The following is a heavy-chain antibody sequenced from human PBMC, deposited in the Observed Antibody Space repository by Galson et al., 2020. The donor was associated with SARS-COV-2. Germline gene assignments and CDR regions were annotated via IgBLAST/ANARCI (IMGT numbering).Heavy chain of an antibody. CDR2: ISSSGSTI. V-gene: IGHV3-11*01. CDR1: GFTFSDYY. D-gene: IGHD3-22*01. J-gene: IGHJ6*02. Sequence: GGSLRLSCAASGFTFSDYYMSWIRQAPGKGLEWVSYISSSGSTIYYADSVKGRFTISRDNAKNSLYLQMNSLRAEDTAVYYCARDQRDSSSGGYYYGMDVWGQGTTVSGSS. CDR3: ARDQRDSSSGGYYYGMDV.